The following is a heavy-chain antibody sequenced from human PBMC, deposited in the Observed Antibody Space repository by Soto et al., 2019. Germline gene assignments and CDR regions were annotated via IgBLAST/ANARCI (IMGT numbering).Heavy chain of an antibody. CDR3: AKANSGYGSFDH. CDR2: IYYSGSP. J-gene: IGHJ4*02. V-gene: IGHV4-59*01. D-gene: IGHD5-12*01. CDR1: GDSISNDY. Sequence: PSETLSLTCTVSGDSISNDYCSWIRQSPGKGLEWIGYIYYSGSPNYNPSLKSRVTISIDKSKNQFSLKLSSVTAADTAVYYCAKANSGYGSFDHWGQGTLVTVS.